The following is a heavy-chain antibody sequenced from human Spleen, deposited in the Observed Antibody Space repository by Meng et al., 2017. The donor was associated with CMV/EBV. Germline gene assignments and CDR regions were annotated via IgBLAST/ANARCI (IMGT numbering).Heavy chain of an antibody. CDR1: GGSVSSGSYY. J-gene: IGHJ4*02. D-gene: IGHD6-13*01. CDR3: ARGLAGGGDY. Sequence: GSLRLSCTVSGGSVSSGSYYWSWIRQPPGKGLEWIGEINHSGSTNYNPSLKSRVTISVDTSKNQFSLKLSSVTAADTAVYYCARGLAGGGDYWGQGTLVTVSS. CDR2: INHSGST. V-gene: IGHV4-39*07.